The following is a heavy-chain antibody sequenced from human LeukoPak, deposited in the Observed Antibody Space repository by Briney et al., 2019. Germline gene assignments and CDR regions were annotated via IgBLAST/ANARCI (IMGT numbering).Heavy chain of an antibody. J-gene: IGHJ4*02. V-gene: IGHV5-51*01. D-gene: IGHD3-22*01. Sequence: PGESLKISCKGSGFTFSTYSFAWVRQMPGKGLEWMGVIYAGDSSTRYSPSFQGQVTISVDKSISTVYLQWSSLKASDSAIYYCARRSCYDSWGQGTLVSVSS. CDR3: ARRSCYDS. CDR2: IYAGDSST. CDR1: GFTFSTYS.